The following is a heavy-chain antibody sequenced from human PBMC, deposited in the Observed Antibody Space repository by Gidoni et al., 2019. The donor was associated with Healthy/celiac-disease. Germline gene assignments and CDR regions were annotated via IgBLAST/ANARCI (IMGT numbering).Heavy chain of an antibody. CDR3: ARESYYDSSDPRGGFDY. Sequence: QVQLVQSGAEVKKPGASVKVSCKASGYTFTSYYMHWVRQAPGQGLEWMGIINPSGGSTSYAQKFQGRVTMTRDTSTSTVYMELSSLRSEDTAVYYCARESYYDSSDPRGGFDYWGQGTLVTVSS. D-gene: IGHD3-22*01. V-gene: IGHV1-46*01. CDR1: GYTFTSYY. J-gene: IGHJ4*02. CDR2: INPSGGST.